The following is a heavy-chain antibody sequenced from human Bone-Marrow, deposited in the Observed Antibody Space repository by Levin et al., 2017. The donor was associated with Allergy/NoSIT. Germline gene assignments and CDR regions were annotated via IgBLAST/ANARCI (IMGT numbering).Heavy chain of an antibody. D-gene: IGHD3-3*01. CDR2: ISSSNGDT. V-gene: IGHV1-18*01. CDR3: ARDRRTISNNWFGP. J-gene: IGHJ5*02. CDR1: GYTFTSYG. Sequence: GGSLRLSCKASGYTFTSYGISWVRQAPGQGLEWMGWISSSNGDTKYAQKFQDRVTMTTDSSTSTAYMELRSLTSDDTAVYYCARDRRTISNNWFGPLGQGTLVTVSS.